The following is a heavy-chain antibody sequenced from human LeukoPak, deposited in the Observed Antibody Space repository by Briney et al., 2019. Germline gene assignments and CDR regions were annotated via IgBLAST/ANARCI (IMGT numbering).Heavy chain of an antibody. V-gene: IGHV5-51*01. Sequence: GESLKISCKGSGYSFTSYWIGWVRQMPGKGLEWMGITYPGDSDTRYSPSFQGQVTISADKSISTAYLQWSSLKASDTAMYYRARHRRAKAVAGTDAFDIWGQGTMVTVSS. CDR2: TYPGDSDT. J-gene: IGHJ3*02. D-gene: IGHD6-19*01. CDR3: ARHRRAKAVAGTDAFDI. CDR1: GYSFTSYW.